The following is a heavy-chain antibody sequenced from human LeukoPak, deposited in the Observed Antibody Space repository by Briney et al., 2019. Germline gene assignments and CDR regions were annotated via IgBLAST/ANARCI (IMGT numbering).Heavy chain of an antibody. CDR2: IYTSGST. V-gene: IGHV4-4*07. D-gene: IGHD6-19*01. Sequence: PSETLSLTCTVSGGSISSYYWSWIRQPAGKGLEWIGRIYTSGSTNYNPSLKSRVTMSVDTSKNQFSLKLSSVTAADTAVYYCARVSYSSYSSPYWYFDLWGRGTLVTVSS. J-gene: IGHJ2*01. CDR1: GGSISSYY. CDR3: ARVSYSSYSSPYWYFDL.